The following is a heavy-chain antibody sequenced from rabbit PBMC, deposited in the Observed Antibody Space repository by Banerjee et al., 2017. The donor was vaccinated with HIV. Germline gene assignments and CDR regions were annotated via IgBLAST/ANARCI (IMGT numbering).Heavy chain of an antibody. V-gene: IGHV1S40*01. CDR1: GLDFSSSYW. Sequence: QSLEESGGGLFQPGGSLALTCTASGLDFSSSYWACWVRQAPGKGLEWIACIYAGDGNTYYASWAKGRFTISKTSSTTVTLQMTSLTAADTATYFCASSAISTKFNLWGQGTLVTVS. CDR2: IYAGDGNT. D-gene: IGHD7-1*01. CDR3: ASSAISTKFNL. J-gene: IGHJ4*01.